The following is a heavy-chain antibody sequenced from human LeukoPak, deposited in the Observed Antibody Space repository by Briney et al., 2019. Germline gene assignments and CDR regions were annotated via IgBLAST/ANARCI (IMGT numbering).Heavy chain of an antibody. V-gene: IGHV3-53*01. Sequence: PRGSLRLSCAASGFSVSNNYMSWVRQAPGQRLEWVSVIYTGGSTHYADSVKGRFIISRDNSKNTVYLQMNSLRADDTAVYFCARRAGALYYYDTSGPFDHWGRGTLVTVSS. D-gene: IGHD3-22*01. CDR1: GFSVSNNY. CDR3: ARRAGALYYYDTSGPFDH. J-gene: IGHJ4*02. CDR2: IYTGGST.